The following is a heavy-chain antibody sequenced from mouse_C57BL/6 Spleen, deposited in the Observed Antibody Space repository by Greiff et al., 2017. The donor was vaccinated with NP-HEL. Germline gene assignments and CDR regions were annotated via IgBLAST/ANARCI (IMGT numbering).Heavy chain of an antibody. V-gene: IGHV1-52*01. CDR1: GYTFPSYW. CDR3: ARDCSSSWDY. D-gene: IGHD1-1*01. J-gene: IGHJ4*01. CDR2: IDPSDSET. Sequence: VQLQQPGAELVRPGSSVKLSCKASGYTFPSYWMHWVKQRPIQGLEWIGNIDPSDSETHYNQKFKDKATLTVDKSSRPAYMQISSLTSEASAVEYYARDCSSSWDYWGQGTSVTVSS.